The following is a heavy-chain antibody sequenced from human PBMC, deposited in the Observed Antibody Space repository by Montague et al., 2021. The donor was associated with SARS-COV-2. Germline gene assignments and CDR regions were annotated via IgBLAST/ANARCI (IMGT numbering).Heavy chain of an antibody. CDR2: IWYDESKE. CDR3: ARGPKYSSGWTGYYYGLDV. CDR1: GFIFRSYV. D-gene: IGHD6-19*01. Sequence: SLRLSCAASGFIFRSYVMHWVRQAPGKGLEWMAVIWYDESKEYYADSVKGRFIISRDTSKDILFLQMSSLRVEDTAVYYCARGPKYSSGWTGYYYGLDVWGPGTTATVSS. J-gene: IGHJ6*02. V-gene: IGHV3-33*01.